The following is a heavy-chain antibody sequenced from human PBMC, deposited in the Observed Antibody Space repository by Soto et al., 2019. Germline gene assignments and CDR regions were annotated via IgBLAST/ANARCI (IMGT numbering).Heavy chain of an antibody. CDR3: ARALPYYDILTGYYRISDY. Sequence: SETLSLTCAVYGGAFSGYYWSWIRQPPGKGLEWIGEINHSGSTNYNPSLKSRVTISVDTSKNQFSLKLSSVTAADTAVYYCARALPYYDILTGYYRISDYWGQGTLVTVS. CDR2: INHSGST. J-gene: IGHJ4*02. CDR1: GGAFSGYY. D-gene: IGHD3-9*01. V-gene: IGHV4-34*01.